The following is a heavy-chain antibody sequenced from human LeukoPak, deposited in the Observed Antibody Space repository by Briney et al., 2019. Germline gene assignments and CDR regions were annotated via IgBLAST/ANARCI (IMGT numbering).Heavy chain of an antibody. Sequence: PGGSLRLSCAASGFTFSSFWMNWVRQAPGKGLEWVANIKQDGSEKYYVDSVKGRFTISRDNAKNSPYLHMNSLRAEDTAVYYCAKEGAYPVITYDSWGQGTLVSVSS. CDR3: AKEGAYPVITYDS. CDR2: IKQDGSEK. D-gene: IGHD2/OR15-2a*01. CDR1: GFTFSSFW. J-gene: IGHJ5*01. V-gene: IGHV3-7*01.